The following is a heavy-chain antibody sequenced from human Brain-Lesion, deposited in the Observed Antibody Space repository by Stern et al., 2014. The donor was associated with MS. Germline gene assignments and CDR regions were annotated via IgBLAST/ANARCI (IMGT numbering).Heavy chain of an antibody. CDR3: ARDITGSSAYFAY. D-gene: IGHD1-14*01. Sequence: VQLVQSGGDLVQPGRSLTLSCAVFGFTFDDYAMHWVRQAPAKGLALAAGISWNSGTIGYADSVKGRFTTSRDNAYSSLYLQMNSLRPEDTALYYCARDITGSSAYFAYWGQGTLVTVSS. J-gene: IGHJ4*02. CDR2: ISWNSGTI. CDR1: GFTFDDYA. V-gene: IGHV3-9*01.